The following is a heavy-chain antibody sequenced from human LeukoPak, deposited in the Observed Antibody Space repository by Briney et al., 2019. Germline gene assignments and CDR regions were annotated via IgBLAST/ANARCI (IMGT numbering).Heavy chain of an antibody. V-gene: IGHV1-46*01. CDR1: GYTFTSYY. Sequence: ASVKVSCKASGYTFTSYYMHWVRQAPGQGLEWMGIINPSGGSTSYAQKFQGRVTMTRDTSTSTVYMELSSLRSEDTAVYYCARGGLYCSGGSCPFSYYFDYWGQGTLVTVSS. J-gene: IGHJ4*02. D-gene: IGHD2-15*01. CDR3: ARGGLYCSGGSCPFSYYFDY. CDR2: INPSGGST.